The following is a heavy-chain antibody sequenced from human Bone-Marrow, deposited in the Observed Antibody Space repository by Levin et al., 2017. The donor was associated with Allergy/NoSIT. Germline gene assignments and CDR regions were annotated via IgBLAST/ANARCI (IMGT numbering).Heavy chain of an antibody. D-gene: IGHD5-24*01. CDR1: GFVFSSYT. Sequence: ETLSLTCAASGFVFSSYTMNWVRQAPGKGLEWVSFIDSSSSNIYHADSVKGRFTISRDNAKNSLFLQMNSLRAEDTALYYCARETPVEMATVIDSWGQGTLVTVSS. V-gene: IGHV3-21*01. CDR3: ARETPVEMATVIDS. CDR2: IDSSSSNI. J-gene: IGHJ4*02.